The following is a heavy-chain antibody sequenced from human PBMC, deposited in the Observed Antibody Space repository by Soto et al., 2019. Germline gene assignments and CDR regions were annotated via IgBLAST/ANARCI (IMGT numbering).Heavy chain of an antibody. V-gene: IGHV1-46*01. D-gene: IGHD3-16*01. CDR3: ARRLWGIHTGSFFDY. Sequence: GASAKVSCKTSGYFFTNYQIHWVRQAPGQGPEWMGIIEPSNGGTSYPQKFQGRVTMTRDMSTSTVYMELISLRFEDTAVYYCARRLWGIHTGSFFDYWGQGTLVTVSS. CDR2: IEPSNGGT. J-gene: IGHJ4*02. CDR1: GYFFTNYQ.